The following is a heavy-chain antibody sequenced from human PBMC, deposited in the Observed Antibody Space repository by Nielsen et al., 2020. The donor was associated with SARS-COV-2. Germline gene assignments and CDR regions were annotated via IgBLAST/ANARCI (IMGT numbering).Heavy chain of an antibody. D-gene: IGHD1-26*01. CDR2: IYYSGST. CDR3: ARGEGGANDY. J-gene: IGHJ4*02. CDR1: GGSTSSGGYY. Sequence: LTLSCTVSGGSTSSGGYYWSWIRQHPGKGLEWIGYIYYSGSTYYNPSLKSRVTISVDTSKNQFSLKLSSVTAADTAVYYCARGEGGANDYWGQGTLVTVSS. V-gene: IGHV4-31*03.